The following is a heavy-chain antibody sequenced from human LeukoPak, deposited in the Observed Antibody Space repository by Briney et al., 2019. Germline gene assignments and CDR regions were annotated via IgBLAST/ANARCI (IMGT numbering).Heavy chain of an antibody. CDR1: GGSISSYY. J-gene: IGHJ4*02. Sequence: ETLSLTCTVSGGSISSYYWSWIRQPPGKGLEWIGYIYYSGSTNYNPSLKSRVTISVDTSKNQFSLKLSSVTAADTAVYYCARGPITGTPGYFDYWGQGTLVTVSS. D-gene: IGHD1-20*01. CDR3: ARGPITGTPGYFDY. V-gene: IGHV4-59*01. CDR2: IYYSGST.